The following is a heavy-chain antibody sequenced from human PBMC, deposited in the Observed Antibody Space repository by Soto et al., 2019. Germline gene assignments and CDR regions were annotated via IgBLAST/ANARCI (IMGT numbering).Heavy chain of an antibody. CDR2: ASYDGTNK. CDR1: GFTFSSYA. D-gene: IGHD5-18*01. V-gene: IGHV3-30*04. J-gene: IGHJ4*02. CDR3: ARDRSSGYYRNFDY. Sequence: GGSLRLSCAASGFTFSSYAMHWVRQAPGRGLEWVAVASYDGTNKHHADSAKGRFTISGDNSKSTLYLQMNGLRSEDTAVYFCARDRSSGYYRNFDYWGQGTLVTVSS.